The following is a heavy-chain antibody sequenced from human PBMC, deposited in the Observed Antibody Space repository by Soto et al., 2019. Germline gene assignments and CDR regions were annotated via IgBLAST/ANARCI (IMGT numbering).Heavy chain of an antibody. J-gene: IGHJ4*02. V-gene: IGHV4-34*01. Sequence: QAQLQQWGAGLLKPSETLSLTCAVYGGSFSGYYWTWIRQPPGTGLEWIGEINHSGSTNYTPSLKSRVTISVDTSKNQFSLKLTSVTAAATAVYYCARDKITGLFDYWGQGTLVTVSS. CDR2: INHSGST. D-gene: IGHD2-8*02. CDR1: GGSFSGYY. CDR3: ARDKITGLFDY.